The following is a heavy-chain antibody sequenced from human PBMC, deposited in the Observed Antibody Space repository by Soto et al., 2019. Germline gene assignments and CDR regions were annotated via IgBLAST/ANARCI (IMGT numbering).Heavy chain of an antibody. Sequence: GASVKVSCKASGGTFSSYAISWVRQAPGQGLEWMGGIIPIFGTANYAQKFQGRVTITADESTSTAYMELSSLRSEDTAVYYCARDYYDSSVKAFDYWGQGTLVTVSS. V-gene: IGHV1-69*13. CDR1: GGTFSSYA. CDR3: ARDYYDSSVKAFDY. J-gene: IGHJ4*02. D-gene: IGHD3-22*01. CDR2: IIPIFGTA.